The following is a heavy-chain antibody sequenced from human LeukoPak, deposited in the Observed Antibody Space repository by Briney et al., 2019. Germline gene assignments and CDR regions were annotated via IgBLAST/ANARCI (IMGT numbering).Heavy chain of an antibody. CDR1: GFTFSSYA. V-gene: IGHV3-23*01. J-gene: IGHJ6*03. D-gene: IGHD3-3*01. CDR2: ISGTGGST. CDR3: AKIPLLEWFGPGDYMDV. Sequence: GGSLRLSCAASGFTFSSYAMSWVRQAPGKGLEWVSAISGTGGSTYYADSVKGQFTISRDNSKNTLYLQMNSLRAEDTAVYYCAKIPLLEWFGPGDYMDVWGKGTTVTVSS.